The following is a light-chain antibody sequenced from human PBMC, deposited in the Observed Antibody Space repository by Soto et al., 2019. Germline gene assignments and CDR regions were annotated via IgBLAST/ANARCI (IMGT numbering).Light chain of an antibody. Sequence: AIQLTQSPSSLSASVGDRVTITCRASQGISSALVWYQQGPGKAPKLLIYDASTSESGVPSRFSGSGYGTDFTLTITSLQPEDFATYYCQQFDNYPLTFGGGTKVEIK. CDR2: DAS. J-gene: IGKJ4*01. V-gene: IGKV1D-13*01. CDR3: QQFDNYPLT. CDR1: QGISSA.